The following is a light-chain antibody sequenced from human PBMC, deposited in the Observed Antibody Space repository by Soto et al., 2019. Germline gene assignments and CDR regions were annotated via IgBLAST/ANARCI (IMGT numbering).Light chain of an antibody. Sequence: EIVLTQSPGTLSLSPEERATLSCRASQSISSSYLAWYQQKPGQAPRLLIYAASSRATGIPDRFSGSGSGTDFTLTISRLEPEDFAVYYCQLYGSSSYTFGQGTQLEIK. J-gene: IGKJ2*01. CDR3: QLYGSSSYT. CDR2: AAS. CDR1: QSISSSY. V-gene: IGKV3-20*01.